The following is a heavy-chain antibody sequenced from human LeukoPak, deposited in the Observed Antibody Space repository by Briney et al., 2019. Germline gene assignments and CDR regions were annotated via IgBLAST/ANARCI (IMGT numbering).Heavy chain of an antibody. V-gene: IGHV4-4*02. J-gene: IGHJ6*02. D-gene: IGHD6-19*01. Sequence: SGTLSLTCAVSGGSISSSNWWSWVRQPPGKGLEWIGEIYHSGSTNYNPSLKSRVTISVDKSKNQFSPKLSSVTAADTAVYYCARMLAVAGRLIYGMDVWGQGTTATVSS. CDR2: IYHSGST. CDR1: GGSISSSNW. CDR3: ARMLAVAGRLIYGMDV.